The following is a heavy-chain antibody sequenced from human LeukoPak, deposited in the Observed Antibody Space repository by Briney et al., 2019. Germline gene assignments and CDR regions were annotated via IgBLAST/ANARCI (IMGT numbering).Heavy chain of an antibody. CDR3: ARKITMVREPPIKGYFDL. Sequence: GGSLRLSCSGSGFTFMNYVMAWVRQAPGKGLEWVSSIRLGGGLTHSADPVKGRFIISRDMNTLFLQMNNLRPEDTAMYYCARKITMVREPPIKGYFDLWGRGTLVSVSS. D-gene: IGHD3-10*01. CDR2: IRLGGGLT. CDR1: GFTFMNYV. J-gene: IGHJ2*01. V-gene: IGHV3-23*01.